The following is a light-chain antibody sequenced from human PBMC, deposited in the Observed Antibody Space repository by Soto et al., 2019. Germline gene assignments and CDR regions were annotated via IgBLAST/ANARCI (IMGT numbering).Light chain of an antibody. CDR2: HAS. V-gene: IGKV1-5*01. CDR1: QSISTW. Sequence: DIQMTQSPSTLSAFVGDRVTITCRASQSISTWLAWYQQKPGKPPKVLIYHASSLESVVPSRFSGSGSGTEFTLTITTLQPEDFATYYCQQFNYYPYSFGQGTTLEIK. CDR3: QQFNYYPYS. J-gene: IGKJ2*03.